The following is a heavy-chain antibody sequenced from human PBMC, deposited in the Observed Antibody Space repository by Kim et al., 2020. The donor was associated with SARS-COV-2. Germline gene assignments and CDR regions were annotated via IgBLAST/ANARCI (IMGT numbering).Heavy chain of an antibody. CDR2: INVGNGNT. Sequence: ASVKVSCKASGYTFTSYTIHWVRQAPGQRLEWMGWINVGNGNTKYSQNFQGRITITRDTSANTAYMELSSLRSEDTGVYYCARDSSGYDYWFDPWGQGTLVTVSS. V-gene: IGHV1-3*01. CDR3: ARDSSGYDYWFDP. D-gene: IGHD5-12*01. CDR1: GYTFTSYT. J-gene: IGHJ5*02.